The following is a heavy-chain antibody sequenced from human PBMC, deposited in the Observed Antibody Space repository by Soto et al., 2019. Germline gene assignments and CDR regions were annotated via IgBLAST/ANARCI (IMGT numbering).Heavy chain of an antibody. CDR1: GFTFSSYG. Sequence: QVQLVESGGGVVQPGRSLRLSCAASGFTFSSYGMHWVRQAPGKGLEWVAVISYDGSNKYYADSVKGRFTISRDNSKNTLYLQMNSLRAEDTAVYYCAKELRWFGEPARFDYWGQGTLVTVSS. CDR3: AKELRWFGEPARFDY. CDR2: ISYDGSNK. J-gene: IGHJ4*02. D-gene: IGHD3-10*01. V-gene: IGHV3-30*18.